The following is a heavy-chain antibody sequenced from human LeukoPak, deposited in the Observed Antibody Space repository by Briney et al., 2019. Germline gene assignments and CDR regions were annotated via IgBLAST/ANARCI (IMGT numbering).Heavy chain of an antibody. CDR3: ARDQVNYDILTGYYYYYYGMDV. V-gene: IGHV1-2*02. CDR1: GYTFTGYY. CDR2: INPNSGGT. D-gene: IGHD3-9*01. J-gene: IGHJ6*02. Sequence: ASVKVSCKASGYTFTGYYMHWVRQAPGQGLEWMGWINPNSGGTNYAQKFQGRVTMIRDTSISTAYMELSRLRSDDTAVYYCARDQVNYDILTGYYYYYYGMDVWGQGTTVTVSS.